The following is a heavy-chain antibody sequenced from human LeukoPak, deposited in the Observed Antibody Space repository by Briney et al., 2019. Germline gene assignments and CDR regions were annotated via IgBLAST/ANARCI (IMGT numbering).Heavy chain of an antibody. CDR1: GGTFSSYT. V-gene: IGHV1-69*02. D-gene: IGHD6-19*01. Sequence: SVKVSCKASGGTFSSYTISWVRQAPGQGLEWMGRIIPILGIANYAQKFQGRVTITADKSTGTAYMELSSLRSEDTAVYYCASGYSSGWYYFDYWGQGTLVTVSS. CDR3: ASGYSSGWYYFDY. J-gene: IGHJ4*02. CDR2: IIPILGIA.